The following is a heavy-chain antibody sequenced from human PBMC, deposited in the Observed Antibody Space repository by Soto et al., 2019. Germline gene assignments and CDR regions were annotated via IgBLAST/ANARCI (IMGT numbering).Heavy chain of an antibody. CDR2: IRSKVNSYGT. J-gene: IGHJ4*01. Sequence: GGSLRLSCVFSGFIFSDSPMHWVRQASGKGLEWVGRIRSKVNSYGTAYAASVKGRFTVSRDDSKNTAYLQMDGLKIEDTAMYYCARQWDYYDSSGRLDDWGHGT. V-gene: IGHV3-73*01. CDR1: GFIFSDSP. D-gene: IGHD3-22*01. CDR3: ARQWDYYDSSGRLDD.